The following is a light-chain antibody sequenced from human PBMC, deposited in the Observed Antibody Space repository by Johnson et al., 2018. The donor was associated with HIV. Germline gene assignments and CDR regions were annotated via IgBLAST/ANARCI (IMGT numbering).Light chain of an antibody. V-gene: IGLV1-51*02. Sequence: QSVLTQPPSVSVAPGQKVTISCSGSNSNIGNNYVSWYQQLPGTAPKLLIYENSKRPSGIPDRFSGSQSGTSATLGITGLQTGDEADYYCGAWDSSLTTYVFGTGTTVTVL. CDR3: GAWDSSLTTYV. CDR2: ENS. J-gene: IGLJ1*01. CDR1: NSNIGNNY.